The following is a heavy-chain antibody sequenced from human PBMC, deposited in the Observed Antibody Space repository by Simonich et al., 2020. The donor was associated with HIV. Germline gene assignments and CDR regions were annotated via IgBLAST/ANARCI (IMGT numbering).Heavy chain of an antibody. V-gene: IGHV4-59*08. CDR1: GGSISSYY. CDR2: IYYSGRT. J-gene: IGHJ6*03. Sequence: QVQLQESGPGLVKPSETLSLTCTVSGGSISSYYWSWIRQPPGKGLEWIGYIYYSGRTNYNPSLKSRVTISGDTSKNQFSLKLSSVTAADTAVYYCARTTVELNYYYYYMDVWGKGTTVTVSS. CDR3: ARTTVELNYYYYYMDV. D-gene: IGHD1-26*01.